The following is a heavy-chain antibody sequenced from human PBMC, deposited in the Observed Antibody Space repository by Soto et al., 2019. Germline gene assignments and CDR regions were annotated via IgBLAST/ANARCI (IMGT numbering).Heavy chain of an antibody. CDR1: GFTFSSYS. J-gene: IGHJ4*02. CDR3: ARDLNYWLFDY. CDR2: ISSSSSTI. V-gene: IGHV3-48*01. Sequence: EVQLVESGGGLVQPGGSLRLSCAASGFTFSSYSMNWVRQAPGKGLEWVSYISSSSSTIYYADSVKGRFTISRDNAKNSLYLQMNSLRAEDTAVYYCARDLNYWLFDYWCQGTLVTVSS. D-gene: IGHD1-7*01.